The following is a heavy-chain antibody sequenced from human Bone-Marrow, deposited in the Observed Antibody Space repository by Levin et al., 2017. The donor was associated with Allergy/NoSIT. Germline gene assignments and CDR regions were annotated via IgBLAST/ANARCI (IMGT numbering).Heavy chain of an antibody. D-gene: IGHD4-23*01. J-gene: IGHJ6*02. CDR1: GASIRSYY. V-gene: IGHV4-59*01. CDR3: ARDRTAYGGNSVVYYYGMDG. CDR2: IYYTGST. Sequence: GSLRLSCTVSGASIRSYYWSWIRQPPGKGLEWIGYIYYTGSTNYNPSLKSRVSISADTSKNQFSLTLSAVTTADTAVYYCARDRTAYGGNSVVYYYGMDGWGQGTTVTVSS.